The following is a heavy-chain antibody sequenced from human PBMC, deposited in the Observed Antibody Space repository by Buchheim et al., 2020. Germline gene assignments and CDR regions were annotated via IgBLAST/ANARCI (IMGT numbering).Heavy chain of an antibody. CDR2: IYYSGST. CDR3: AKGLSSSPLYYSYYGMDV. Sequence: QVRLQESGPGLVKPSETLSLTCTVSGDSISTYYWSWIRQPPGKGLEWIGYIYYSGSTNYNPSLKSRVTISPDTSKNPFSLRLSSVTAADTAVYYCAKGLSSSPLYYSYYGMDVWGQGTT. CDR1: GDSISTYY. D-gene: IGHD6-6*01. J-gene: IGHJ6*02. V-gene: IGHV4-59*01.